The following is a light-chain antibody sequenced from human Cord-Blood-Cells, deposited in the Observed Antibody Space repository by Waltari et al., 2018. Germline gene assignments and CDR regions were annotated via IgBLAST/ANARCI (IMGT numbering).Light chain of an antibody. Sequence: EIVMTQSPATLSVSPGERATLSCRAGQSVSRNLAWYQQKPGQAPRLLIYGASTRATGIPARFSGSGSGTEFTLTHNSLHTEGFAVYYCQQYKNWPWTFGQGTKVEIK. J-gene: IGKJ1*01. CDR1: QSVSRN. V-gene: IGKV3-15*01. CDR3: QQYKNWPWT. CDR2: GAS.